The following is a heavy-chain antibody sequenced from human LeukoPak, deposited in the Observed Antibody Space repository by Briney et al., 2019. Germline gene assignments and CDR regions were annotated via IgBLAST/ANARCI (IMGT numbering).Heavy chain of an antibody. CDR2: IYYSGST. J-gene: IGHJ3*02. CDR3: ARDEGFGYCSSTSCYRGLGGAFGS. Sequence: PSETLSLTRTVSGRSISSGGYYWSWIRQHPGKGLEWIGYIYYSGSTYYNPSLKSRVTISVDTSKNQFSLKLSSVTVAAADVYYCARDEGFGYCSSTSCYRGLGGAFGSWGQGTMVTVSS. CDR1: GRSISSGGYY. V-gene: IGHV4-31*03. D-gene: IGHD2-2*02.